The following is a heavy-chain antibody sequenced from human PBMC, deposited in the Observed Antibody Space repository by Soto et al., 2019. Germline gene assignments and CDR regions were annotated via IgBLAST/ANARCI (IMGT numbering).Heavy chain of an antibody. V-gene: IGHV4-31*03. CDR3: ARVSGTPLLGWFDP. Sequence: QVQLQESGPGLVKPSQTLSLTCTVSGGSISSGGYYWSWIRQPPGKGLEWIGYIYHSGTTYYNPSRNTRVTHAVVTSNNQSSLKLTAATAADTSVHCCARVSGTPLLGWFDPWGQGTLVTVSS. J-gene: IGHJ5*02. CDR2: IYHSGTT. CDR1: GGSISSGGYY. D-gene: IGHD1-1*01.